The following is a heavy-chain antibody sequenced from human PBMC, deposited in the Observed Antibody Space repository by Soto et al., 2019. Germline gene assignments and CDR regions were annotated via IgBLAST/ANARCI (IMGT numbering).Heavy chain of an antibody. D-gene: IGHD3-10*01. V-gene: IGHV1-8*01. CDR1: GYTFTSYD. Sequence: QVQLVQSGAEVKKPGASVKVSCKASGYTFTSYDIYWVRQATGQGLEWMGWMNPNSGNTGYAQKFQSRVTMTRNTSMSTAYMELSSLRSEDTAVYYCARGINYYASGDDAFDIWGQGTMVTVSS. J-gene: IGHJ3*02. CDR2: MNPNSGNT. CDR3: ARGINYYASGDDAFDI.